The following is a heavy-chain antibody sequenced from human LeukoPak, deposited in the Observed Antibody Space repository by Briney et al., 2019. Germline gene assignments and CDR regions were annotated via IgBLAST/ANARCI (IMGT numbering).Heavy chain of an antibody. V-gene: IGHV1-8*01. D-gene: IGHD3-3*01. CDR3: AREDFWSGYPL. CDR1: GYTFTSYD. CDR2: INPNSGNT. Sequence: GASVKVSCKASGYTFTSYDINWVRQATGQGLEWMGWINPNSGNTGYAQKFQGRVTMTRDTSISTAYMELRSLRSEDTAVYYCAREDFWSGYPLWGQGTLVTVSS. J-gene: IGHJ4*02.